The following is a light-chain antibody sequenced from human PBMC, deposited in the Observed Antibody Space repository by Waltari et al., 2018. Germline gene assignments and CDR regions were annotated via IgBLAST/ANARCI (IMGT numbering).Light chain of an antibody. CDR3: SSYTSSSTFYD. Sequence: QSALTQPASVSGSPGQSITISCTGTSSDVGGYNYVSWYQQHPGKAPKLMIYEVSKRPSGVSNRCSGSKSGNTASLTISGLQAEDEADYYCSSYTSSSTFYDFGTGTKVTVL. CDR1: SSDVGGYNY. V-gene: IGLV2-14*01. CDR2: EVS. J-gene: IGLJ1*01.